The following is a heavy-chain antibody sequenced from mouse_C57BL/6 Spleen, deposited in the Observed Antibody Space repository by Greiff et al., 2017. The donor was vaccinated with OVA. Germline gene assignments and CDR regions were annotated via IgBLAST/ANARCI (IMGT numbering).Heavy chain of an antibody. D-gene: IGHD1-1*01. Sequence: EVMLVESGGGLVQPGGSLKLSCAASGFTFSDYYMYWVRQTPEKRLEWVAYISNGGGSTYYPDTVKGRFTIARDNAKNTLYLQRSRLKSEDAAMYYCARWVSSYFDYWGQGTTLTVSS. CDR2: ISNGGGST. V-gene: IGHV5-12*01. CDR3: ARWVSSYFDY. J-gene: IGHJ2*01. CDR1: GFTFSDYY.